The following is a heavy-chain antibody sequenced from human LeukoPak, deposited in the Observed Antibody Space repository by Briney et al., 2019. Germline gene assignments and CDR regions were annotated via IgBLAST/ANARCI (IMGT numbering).Heavy chain of an antibody. Sequence: GGSLRLSCAASGFTFSSYGMHWVRQAPGKGLEWVAVISYDGSNKYYADSVKGRFTISGDNSKNTLYLQMNSLRAEDTAVYYCAKDSLVGPLDYWGQGTLVTVSS. CDR3: AKDSLVGPLDY. V-gene: IGHV3-30*18. CDR1: GFTFSSYG. CDR2: ISYDGSNK. D-gene: IGHD1-26*01. J-gene: IGHJ4*02.